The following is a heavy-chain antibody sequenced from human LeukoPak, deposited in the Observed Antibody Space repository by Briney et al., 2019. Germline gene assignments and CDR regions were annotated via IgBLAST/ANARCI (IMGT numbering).Heavy chain of an antibody. D-gene: IGHD1-7*01. CDR3: ARDKGNYDGFDP. Sequence: SETLSLTCTVSGGSISSYYWSWIRQPPGKGLEWIGYIYYSGSTNYNPSLKSRVTISVDTSRNQFSLKLSSVTAADTAVYYCARDKGNYDGFDPWGQGTLVTVSS. CDR1: GGSISSYY. CDR2: IYYSGST. V-gene: IGHV4-59*01. J-gene: IGHJ5*02.